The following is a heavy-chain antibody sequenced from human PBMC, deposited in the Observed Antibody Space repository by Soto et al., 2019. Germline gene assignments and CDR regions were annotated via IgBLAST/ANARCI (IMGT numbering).Heavy chain of an antibody. D-gene: IGHD4-17*01. Sequence: QLQLQESGSGLVKPSQTLSLTCAVSGGSISSGGYSWSWIRQPPGKGLEWIGYIYHSGSTYYNPSLKIRFTISVDRSKNQFSLKLSSVTAADTAVYYCASYGGNSPFDYWGQGTLVTVSS. CDR2: IYHSGST. J-gene: IGHJ4*02. CDR1: GGSISSGGYS. V-gene: IGHV4-30-2*01. CDR3: ASYGGNSPFDY.